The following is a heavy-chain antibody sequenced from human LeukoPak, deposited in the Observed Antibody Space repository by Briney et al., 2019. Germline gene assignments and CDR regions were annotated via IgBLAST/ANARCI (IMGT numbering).Heavy chain of an antibody. V-gene: IGHV3-74*01. CDR1: RFTFSSYW. CDR2: IKSDGST. CDR3: ARAPSEIGGYYPEYFRH. J-gene: IGHJ1*01. D-gene: IGHD3-22*01. Sequence: GGSLRLSCAAPRFTFSSYWMHWVRQAPGKGLVWVSRIKSDGSTRYADSVKGRFTISRDNAKNTVSLQMNSLRAEDTGVYYCARAPSEIGGYYPEYFRHWGQGTLVTVSP.